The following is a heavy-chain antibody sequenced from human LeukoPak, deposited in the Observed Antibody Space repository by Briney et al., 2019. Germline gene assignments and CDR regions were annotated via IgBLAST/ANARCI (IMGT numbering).Heavy chain of an antibody. Sequence: GGSLRLSCAASGFIFSDSTMSWVRQAPGKGLEWVSSISSSSTFIYYADSVRGRFTISRDNSKNTLYLQMNSLRAEDTAVYYCARDAAYDSSGYLFDYWGQGTLVTVSS. D-gene: IGHD3-22*01. V-gene: IGHV3-21*01. CDR3: ARDAAYDSSGYLFDY. CDR1: GFIFSDST. J-gene: IGHJ4*02. CDR2: ISSSSTFI.